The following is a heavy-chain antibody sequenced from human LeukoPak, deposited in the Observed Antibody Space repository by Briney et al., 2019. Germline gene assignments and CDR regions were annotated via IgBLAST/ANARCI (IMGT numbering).Heavy chain of an antibody. CDR3: ARGWGYSSS. V-gene: IGHV4-34*01. J-gene: IGHJ4*02. CDR1: GGSFSGYY. CDR2: INHSGST. Sequence: PSETLSLTCAVYGGSFSGYYWSWIRQPPGKGPEWIGEINHSGSTNYNPSLKSRVTISVDTSKNQFSLKLSSVTAADTAVYYCARGWGYSSSWGQGTLVTVSS. D-gene: IGHD6-13*01.